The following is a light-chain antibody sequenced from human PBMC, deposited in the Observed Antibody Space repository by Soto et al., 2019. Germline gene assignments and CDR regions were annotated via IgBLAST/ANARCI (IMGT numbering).Light chain of an antibody. CDR2: DAS. V-gene: IGKV3-11*01. CDR1: QSVSSY. Sequence: IVLTQSPATLYLSPGERATLSCRASQSVSSYLAWYQQKPGQAPRLLIYDASNRATGIPARFSGSGSGTDFTLTISSLEPEDCAVYYCQQRSNWPYTFGQGTKLEIK. J-gene: IGKJ2*01. CDR3: QQRSNWPYT.